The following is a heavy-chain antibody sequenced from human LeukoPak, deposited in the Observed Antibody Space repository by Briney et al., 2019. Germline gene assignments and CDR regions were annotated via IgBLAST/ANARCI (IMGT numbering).Heavy chain of an antibody. J-gene: IGHJ4*02. D-gene: IGHD1-26*01. CDR2: VYYSGST. CDR1: GASVSSHY. Sequence: SETLSLTCTVSGASVSSHYWSWIRQPPGKGLEWIGYVYYSGSTNYNPSLKRRVTISVDTSKNQFSLTLSSVTAADTAVYYCARGPTVGATFFDYWGQGVLVTVSS. CDR3: ARGPTVGATFFDY. V-gene: IGHV4-59*02.